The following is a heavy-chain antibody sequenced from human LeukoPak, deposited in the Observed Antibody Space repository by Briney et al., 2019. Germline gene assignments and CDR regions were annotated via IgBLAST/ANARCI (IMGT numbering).Heavy chain of an antibody. Sequence: ASVKVSCKASGYIFTSYYMHWVRQAPGQGLEWMGWMNPNSGNTGYAQKFQGRVTMTRNTSISTAYMELSSLRSEDTAVYYCARAQYSGSYSLPYWGQGTLVTVSS. CDR3: ARAQYSGSYSLPY. V-gene: IGHV1-8*02. CDR1: GYIFTSYY. J-gene: IGHJ4*02. D-gene: IGHD1-26*01. CDR2: MNPNSGNT.